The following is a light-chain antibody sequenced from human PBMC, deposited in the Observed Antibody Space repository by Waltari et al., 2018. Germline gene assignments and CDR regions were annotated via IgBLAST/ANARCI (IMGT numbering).Light chain of an antibody. V-gene: IGLV1-47*01. Sequence: QSVLSQPPSASGTPGQRVTISCSGSNYNIGNNFVYWYHQLPGTAPKLLIYKNNPRPSGVPARFSGSKSGTSASLAISGLRSEDEADYCCASWDGSLGGVIFGGGTKLTVL. CDR1: NYNIGNNF. CDR2: KNN. CDR3: ASWDGSLGGVI. J-gene: IGLJ2*01.